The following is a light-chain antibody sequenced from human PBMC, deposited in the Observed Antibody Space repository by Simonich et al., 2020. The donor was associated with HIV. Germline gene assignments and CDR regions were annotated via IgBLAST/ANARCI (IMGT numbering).Light chain of an antibody. CDR3: SSYTSSSTL. Sequence: QSALTQPASVSGSPGQSISISCTGTSSDVGGYNYVSWYQQHPGKAPKLIIYDVSKRPSGVANRFSGSKSGNTASLTISGLQAEDEADYYCSSYTSSSTLIGGGTKLTVL. J-gene: IGLJ2*01. CDR2: DVS. V-gene: IGLV2-14*01. CDR1: SSDVGGYNY.